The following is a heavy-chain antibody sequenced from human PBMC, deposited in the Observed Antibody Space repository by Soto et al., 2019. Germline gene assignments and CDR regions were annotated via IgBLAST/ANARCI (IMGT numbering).Heavy chain of an antibody. J-gene: IGHJ5*02. CDR2: INAGNGNT. D-gene: IGHD4-17*01. V-gene: IGHV1-3*01. CDR1: GYTFSTYA. CDR3: ARGVSTVTTNWFDP. Sequence: ASVKVSFKASGYTFSTYAMNLVRQAPGQRLEWMGWINAGNGNTKYSQKFQGRVTITRDTSATTAYMELSSLRSEDTAVYYCARGVSTVTTNWFDPWGQGTMVTVSS.